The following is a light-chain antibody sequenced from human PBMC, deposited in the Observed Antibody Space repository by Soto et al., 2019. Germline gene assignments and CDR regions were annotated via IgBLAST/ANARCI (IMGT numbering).Light chain of an antibody. J-gene: IGLJ2*01. CDR2: VNN. CDR1: SSNIGAGYD. Sequence: QSVLTQPPSVSGAPGQRVTMSCTGSSSNIGAGYDVHWYQQLPGTAPKLLIYVNNNRPSGVPDRFSGSKSGTSASLAITGLQAEDEADYYCQSYDASLSGPVFGGGTQLTVL. CDR3: QSYDASLSGPV. V-gene: IGLV1-40*01.